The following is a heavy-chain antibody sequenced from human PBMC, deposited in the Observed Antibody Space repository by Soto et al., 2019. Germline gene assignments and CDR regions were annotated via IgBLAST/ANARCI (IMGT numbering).Heavy chain of an antibody. Sequence: EVQLVESGGGLVQPGGSLRLSCGASGFTFSSYRMSWVRQAPGKGLEWMANIKQDGSEKYYVDSVKGRFTISRDNAKNSLYLQMNSLRAEDTAVYYCARDLIGGDILTGSYPIFDYWGQGTLVTVSS. D-gene: IGHD3-9*01. J-gene: IGHJ4*02. CDR1: GFTFSSYR. CDR2: IKQDGSEK. V-gene: IGHV3-7*01. CDR3: ARDLIGGDILTGSYPIFDY.